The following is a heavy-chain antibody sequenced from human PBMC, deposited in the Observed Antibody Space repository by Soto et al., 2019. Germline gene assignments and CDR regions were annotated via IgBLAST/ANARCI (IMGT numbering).Heavy chain of an antibody. Sequence: GGSLRLSCAASGFTFNSYGMHWVRQAPGKGLEWVALISYDGSNKYYPDSVKGRFTISRDNSKNTLNLQMNSLRAEDTAVYYCAEDRHYYDSSGAFDYWGQGTLVTVSS. J-gene: IGHJ4*02. CDR2: ISYDGSNK. CDR3: AEDRHYYDSSGAFDY. V-gene: IGHV3-30*18. D-gene: IGHD3-22*01. CDR1: GFTFNSYG.